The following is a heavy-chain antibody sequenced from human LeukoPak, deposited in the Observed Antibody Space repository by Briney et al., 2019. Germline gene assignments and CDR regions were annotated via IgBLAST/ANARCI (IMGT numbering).Heavy chain of an antibody. CDR1: GYTFTSYG. Sequence: ASVKVSCKASGYTFTSYGISWVRQAPGQGLEWMGWISAYNGNTNYAQKLQGRVTMTTDTSTSTAYMELRSLRSDDTAVYYCGRVSCRGNCYSLIGTFDIWGQGTMVTVSS. J-gene: IGHJ3*02. V-gene: IGHV1-18*01. CDR3: GRVSCRGNCYSLIGTFDI. D-gene: IGHD2-15*01. CDR2: ISAYNGNT.